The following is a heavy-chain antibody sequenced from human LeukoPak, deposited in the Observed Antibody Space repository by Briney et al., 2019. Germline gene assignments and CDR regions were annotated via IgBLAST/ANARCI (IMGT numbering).Heavy chain of an antibody. CDR2: ISSSSSYI. CDR1: GFTFSTYW. J-gene: IGHJ6*02. CDR3: ASQLWAQRTINYYYYGMDV. V-gene: IGHV3-21*01. D-gene: IGHD1-1*01. Sequence: GGSLRLSCAASGFTFSTYWMTWVRQAPGKGLEWVSSISSSSSYIYYADSVKGRFTISRDNAKNSLYLQMNSLRAEDTAVYYCASQLWAQRTINYYYYGMDVWGQGTTVTVSS.